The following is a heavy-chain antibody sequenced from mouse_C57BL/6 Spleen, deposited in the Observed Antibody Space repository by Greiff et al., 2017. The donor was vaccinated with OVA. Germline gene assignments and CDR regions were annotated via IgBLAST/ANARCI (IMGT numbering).Heavy chain of an antibody. V-gene: IGHV1-61*01. Sequence: QVQLQQPGAELVRPGSSVKLSCKASGYTFTSYWMDWVKQRPGQGLEWIGNIYPSDSETHYNQKFKDKATLTVDKSSSTAYMQLSSLTSEDSAVYYCAREDDYDEAWLAYWGQGTLVTVSA. D-gene: IGHD2-4*01. J-gene: IGHJ3*01. CDR1: GYTFTSYW. CDR2: IYPSDSET. CDR3: AREDDYDEAWLAY.